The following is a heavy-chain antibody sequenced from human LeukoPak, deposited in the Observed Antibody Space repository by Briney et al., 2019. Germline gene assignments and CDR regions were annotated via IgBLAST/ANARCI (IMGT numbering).Heavy chain of an antibody. V-gene: IGHV3-7*01. CDR3: ARDLGPFDPTYQY. Sequence: PGGSLRLSCAASGFTFSSYWMSWVRQAPGKGLEWVANIKQDGSEKYYVDSVKGRFTISRDNAKSSLYLQMNSLRAEDTAVYYCARDLGPFDPTYQYWGQGTLVTVSS. D-gene: IGHD3-9*01. CDR1: GFTFSSYW. CDR2: IKQDGSEK. J-gene: IGHJ4*02.